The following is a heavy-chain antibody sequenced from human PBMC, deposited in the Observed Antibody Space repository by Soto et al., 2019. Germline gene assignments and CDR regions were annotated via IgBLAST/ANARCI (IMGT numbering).Heavy chain of an antibody. CDR1: GGSISSSSYY. CDR2: IYYSGST. Sequence: QLQLQESGPGLVKPSETLSLTCTVSGGSISSSSYYWGWIRQPPGKGLEWIGSIYYSGSTYYNPSLKSRVTISVDTSKNQFSLKLSSVTAADTAVYYCARRPNYDSSGAGENWFDPGGQGTLVTVSS. D-gene: IGHD3-22*01. CDR3: ARRPNYDSSGAGENWFDP. V-gene: IGHV4-39*01. J-gene: IGHJ5*02.